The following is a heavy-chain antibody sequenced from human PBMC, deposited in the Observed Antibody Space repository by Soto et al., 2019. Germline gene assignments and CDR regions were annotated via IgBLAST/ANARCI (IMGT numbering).Heavy chain of an antibody. CDR1: GGSISSSSYY. D-gene: IGHD2-15*01. CDR3: ASPYCTSGRCYLPY. Sequence: SETLSLTCTVSGGSISSSSYYWGWIRQPPGKGLEWIGSMYYSGSTYYNPSLKSRVTISVDTSKNQFSLRLSSVTAADSAVYYCASPYCTSGRCYLPYWGRGTLVTVSS. V-gene: IGHV4-39*01. J-gene: IGHJ4*02. CDR2: MYYSGST.